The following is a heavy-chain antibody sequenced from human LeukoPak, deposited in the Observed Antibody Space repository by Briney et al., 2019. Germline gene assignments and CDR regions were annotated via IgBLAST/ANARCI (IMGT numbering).Heavy chain of an antibody. CDR1: GFTFSSYW. CDR3: TRDFDFSSAI. CDR2: ISPDGSTT. J-gene: IGHJ4*02. Sequence: GGSLRLSCAASGFTFSSYWMHWVRQAPGKGLVWVSRISPDGSTTGHADSVKGRFTTSRDNAKNALFLQMNSLRAEDTAVYYCTRDFDFSSAIWGQGTLVTVSS. D-gene: IGHD3-3*01. V-gene: IGHV3-74*01.